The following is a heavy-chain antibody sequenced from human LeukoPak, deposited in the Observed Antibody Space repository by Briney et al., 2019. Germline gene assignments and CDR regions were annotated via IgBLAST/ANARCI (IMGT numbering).Heavy chain of an antibody. CDR3: ARAGWVQLERRYAFDI. D-gene: IGHD1-1*01. J-gene: IGHJ3*02. Sequence: SVKVSCKASGGTFSSYAISWVRQAPGQGLEWMGGIIPIFGTANYAQKFQGRVTITADESTSTAYMELSSLRSEDTAVYYCARAGWVQLERRYAFDIWGQGTMDTVSS. CDR2: IIPIFGTA. CDR1: GGTFSSYA. V-gene: IGHV1-69*01.